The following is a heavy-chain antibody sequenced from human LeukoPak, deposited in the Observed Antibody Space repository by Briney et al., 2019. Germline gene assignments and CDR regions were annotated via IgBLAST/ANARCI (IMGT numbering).Heavy chain of an antibody. D-gene: IGHD4-23*01. CDR2: ISSSSSTI. CDR3: ARDGDTVLTRGYYYYMDV. V-gene: IGHV3-48*01. CDR1: GFTFSRYG. J-gene: IGHJ6*03. Sequence: GGSLRLSCAGSGFTFSRYGFNWVRQAPGKGLEWVSYISSSSSTIYYADSVKGRFTISRDNAKNSLYLQMNSLRAEDTAVYYCARDGDTVLTRGYYYYMDVWGKGTTVTVSS.